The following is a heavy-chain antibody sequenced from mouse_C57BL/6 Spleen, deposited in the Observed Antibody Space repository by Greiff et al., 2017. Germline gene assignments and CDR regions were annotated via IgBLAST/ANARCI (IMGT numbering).Heavy chain of an antibody. J-gene: IGHJ2*01. V-gene: IGHV1-64*01. CDR3: ARSPIYYGNYCDY. D-gene: IGHD2-1*01. CDR1: GYTFTSYW. Sequence: QVQLKQPGAELVKPGASVKLSCKASGYTFTSYWMHWVKQRPGQGLEWIGMIHPNSGSTNYNEKFKSKATLTVDKSSSTAYMQLSSLTSEDSAVYYCARSPIYYGNYCDYWGQGTTLTVSS. CDR2: IHPNSGST.